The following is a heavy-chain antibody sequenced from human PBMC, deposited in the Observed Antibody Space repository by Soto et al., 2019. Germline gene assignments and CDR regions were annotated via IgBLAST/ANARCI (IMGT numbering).Heavy chain of an antibody. CDR1: GVTFSGSA. D-gene: IGHD3-22*01. J-gene: IGHJ4*02. V-gene: IGHV3-73*01. CDR3: TRGRFDSRVAYFDY. Sequence: PAGSLRLSCAASGVTFSGSAMHWVRQASGKGLEWVGRIRSKANSYATAYAASVKGRFTISRDDSKNTAYLQMNSLKTEDTAVYYCTRGRFDSRVAYFDYWGQGTLVTVSS. CDR2: IRSKANSYAT.